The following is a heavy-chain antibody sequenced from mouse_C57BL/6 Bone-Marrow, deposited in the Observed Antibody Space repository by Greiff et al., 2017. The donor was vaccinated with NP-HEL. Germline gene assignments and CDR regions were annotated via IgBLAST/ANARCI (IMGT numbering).Heavy chain of an antibody. D-gene: IGHD4-1*01. CDR2: IWWDDDK. CDR3: ARRETGKYGLYYYAMDY. Sequence: ESGPGILQPSQTLSLTCSFSGFSLSTFGMGVGWIRQPSGKGLEWLAHIWWDDDKYYNPALKSRLTISKDTSKNQVFLKIANVDTADTATYYCARRETGKYGLYYYAMDYWGQGTSVTVSS. J-gene: IGHJ4*01. CDR1: GFSLSTFGMG. V-gene: IGHV8-8*01.